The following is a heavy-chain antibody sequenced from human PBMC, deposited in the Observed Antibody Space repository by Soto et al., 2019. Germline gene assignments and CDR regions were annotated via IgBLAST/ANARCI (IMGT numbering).Heavy chain of an antibody. CDR3: AGHYGLGSYSNDPPYYYYYGMAV. CDR2: IIPIFGTA. D-gene: IGHD3-10*01. J-gene: IGHJ6*04. V-gene: IGHV1-69*13. Sequence: GASVKASCKASGGTYSSYAMSWVRQAPGQGLEWMGGIIPIFGTANYAQKFQGRVTITADESTSTAYMELSSLRSEDTAVYYCAGHYGLGSYSNDPPYYYYYGMAVWGKGTTVTVSS. CDR1: GGTYSSYA.